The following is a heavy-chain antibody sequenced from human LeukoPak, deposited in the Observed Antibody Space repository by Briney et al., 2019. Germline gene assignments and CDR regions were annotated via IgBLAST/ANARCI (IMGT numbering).Heavy chain of an antibody. Sequence: SLRLSCAASGLTFSSYGRHWIRQPPGKGLEWVAVIWYDGSNKYYEDSVKGRFTISRDNSRHALYLQMNSVRAEDSAVYCCARDQAQYGYYLVLSHFEYWGQGTLVRVSS. D-gene: IGHD5-24*01. CDR3: ARDQAQYGYYLVLSHFEY. J-gene: IGHJ4*02. CDR1: GLTFSSYG. CDR2: IWYDGSNK. V-gene: IGHV3-33*01.